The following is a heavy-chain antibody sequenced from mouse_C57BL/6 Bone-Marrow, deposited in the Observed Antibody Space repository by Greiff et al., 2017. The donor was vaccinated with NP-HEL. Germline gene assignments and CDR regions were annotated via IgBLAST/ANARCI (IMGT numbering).Heavy chain of an antibody. CDR2: ISDGGSYT. V-gene: IGHV5-4*03. CDR3: ARSPSYAMDY. Sequence: EVMLVESGGGLVKPGGSLKLSCAASGFTFSSYAMSWVRQTPEKRLEWVATISDGGSYTYYPDNVKGRFTISRDNAKNNLYLQMSHLKSEDTAMYYCARSPSYAMDYWGQGTSVTVSS. D-gene: IGHD3-1*01. J-gene: IGHJ4*01. CDR1: GFTFSSYA.